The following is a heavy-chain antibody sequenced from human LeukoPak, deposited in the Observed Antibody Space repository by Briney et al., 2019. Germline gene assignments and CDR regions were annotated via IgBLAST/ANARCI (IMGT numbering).Heavy chain of an antibody. CDR2: ISGSTGTT. V-gene: IGHV3-23*01. CDR3: AKTFRAVASAFDY. CDR1: GVTFSNYA. D-gene: IGHD6-19*01. J-gene: IGHJ4*02. Sequence: GASLRLSCAASGVTFSNYAMSWVRQAPGKGLEWVSAISGSTGTTYYADSVKGRFTISRDRAKNTLYLQMNSLRAEDTAVYYCAKTFRAVASAFDYWAQGTLVTVSS.